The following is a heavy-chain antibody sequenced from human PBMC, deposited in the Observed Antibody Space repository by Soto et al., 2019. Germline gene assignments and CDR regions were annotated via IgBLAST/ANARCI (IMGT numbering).Heavy chain of an antibody. V-gene: IGHV3-30*18. CDR2: ISYDGSNK. Sequence: PGGSLRLSCAASGFTFSSYGMHWVRQAPGKGLEWVAVISYDGSNKYYADSVKGRFTISRDNSKNTLYLQMNSLRAEDTAVYYCAKDMTLAVRNDYGDLGADYWGQGTLVTVSS. J-gene: IGHJ4*02. D-gene: IGHD4-17*01. CDR3: AKDMTLAVRNDYGDLGADY. CDR1: GFTFSSYG.